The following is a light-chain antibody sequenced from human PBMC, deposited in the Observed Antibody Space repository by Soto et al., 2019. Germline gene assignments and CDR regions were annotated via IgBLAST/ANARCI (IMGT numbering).Light chain of an antibody. CDR1: QGITNY. CDR3: QKYNNAPYT. CDR2: AAS. J-gene: IGKJ2*01. Sequence: DIQMTQSPSSLSASVGDRVTITCRASQGITNYLAWYQQKPGKVPKLLIYAASTLQSGVPSRFSGSGSGTDVTLTISGLQPEDVATYYCQKYNNAPYTFGQGTKLEIK. V-gene: IGKV1-27*01.